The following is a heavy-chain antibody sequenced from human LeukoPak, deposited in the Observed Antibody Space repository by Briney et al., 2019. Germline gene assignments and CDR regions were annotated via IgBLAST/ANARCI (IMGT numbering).Heavy chain of an antibody. Sequence: GGSLRLSCAASGFTFSSYGMHWVRQAPGKGLEWVAVISYDGSNKYYADSVKGRFTISRDNAKNSLYLQMNSLRAEDTAVYYCARVRAYCSSTSCYALYYYYYYMDVWGKGTTVTISS. CDR2: ISYDGSNK. CDR3: ARVRAYCSSTSCYALYYYYYYMDV. D-gene: IGHD2-2*01. CDR1: GFTFSSYG. J-gene: IGHJ6*03. V-gene: IGHV3-30*03.